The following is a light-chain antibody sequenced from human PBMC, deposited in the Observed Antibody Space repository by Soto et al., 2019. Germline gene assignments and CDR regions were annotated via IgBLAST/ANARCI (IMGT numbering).Light chain of an antibody. V-gene: IGLV2-14*01. Sequence: QSVLTQPASVSGSPGQSITISCTGTSSDVGGYNYVSWYQQHPGKAPKLMVYEVTNRPSGVSIRFSGSKSGNTASLTISGLQAEDEADYYCVSYIESSLTHWVFGGGTKVTVL. CDR1: SSDVGGYNY. CDR3: VSYIESSLTHWV. CDR2: EVT. J-gene: IGLJ3*02.